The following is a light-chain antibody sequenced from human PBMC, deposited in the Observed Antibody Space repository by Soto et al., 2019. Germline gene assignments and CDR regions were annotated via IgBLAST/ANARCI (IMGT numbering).Light chain of an antibody. CDR2: GAS. CDR3: QQYNNWPPYT. V-gene: IGKV3-15*01. Sequence: EIVMTQSPATLSVSPGERATLSCRASQSVGSDLAWYQQRPGQAPRLVIFGASTRATGIPARFSGSVSGTEFTLTISSLQSEDLAVYYCQQYNNWPPYTFGQGTKLEIK. J-gene: IGKJ2*01. CDR1: QSVGSD.